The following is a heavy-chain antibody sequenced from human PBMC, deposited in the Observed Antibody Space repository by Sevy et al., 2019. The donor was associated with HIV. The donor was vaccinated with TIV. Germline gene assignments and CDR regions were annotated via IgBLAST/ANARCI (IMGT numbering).Heavy chain of an antibody. J-gene: IGHJ4*02. CDR2: KTGSAGVT. CDR3: AKGRIPSIGTLGPFDS. V-gene: IGHV3-23*01. D-gene: IGHD6-6*01. Sequence: GESLKISCAASGFSLSNYAMSWVRQAPGKGLEWISTKTGSAGVTYHADSVKGRFTISRDNSKNTLFLQMNSLRAEDTALYYCAKGRIPSIGTLGPFDSWGQGTLVTVSS. CDR1: GFSLSNYA.